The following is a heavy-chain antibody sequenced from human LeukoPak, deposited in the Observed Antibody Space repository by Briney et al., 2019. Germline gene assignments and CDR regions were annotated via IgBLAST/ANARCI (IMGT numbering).Heavy chain of an antibody. D-gene: IGHD3-16*01. Sequence: TSETLSLTCTVSGGSISSTSYYWGWIRQPPGKGLEWIGSIYYSGTSNYNPSLMSRVTISVDTSKNQFSLKLSSVTAADTAVYYCATRPPGESYVPYFDYWGQGIPVTVSS. V-gene: IGHV4-39*07. CDR2: IYYSGTS. J-gene: IGHJ4*02. CDR3: ATRPPGESYVPYFDY. CDR1: GGSISSTSYY.